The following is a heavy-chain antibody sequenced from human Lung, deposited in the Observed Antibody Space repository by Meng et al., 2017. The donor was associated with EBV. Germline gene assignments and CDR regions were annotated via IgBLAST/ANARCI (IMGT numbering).Heavy chain of an antibody. CDR3: ASFPAACFDY. Sequence: QVEVQELGPGEVEPSETLSLTCTVSGDFVSSSSYFWSGIRQPPGKGLEWIGYIHYSWCGSTKYNHSLKSRVTISVDTSKNQFSLNLSSGTAADPAVYYCASFPAACFDYWGQGTLVTVSS. CDR1: GDFVSSSSYF. D-gene: IGHD6-13*01. J-gene: IGHJ4*02. V-gene: IGHV4-61*01. CDR2: IHYSWCGST.